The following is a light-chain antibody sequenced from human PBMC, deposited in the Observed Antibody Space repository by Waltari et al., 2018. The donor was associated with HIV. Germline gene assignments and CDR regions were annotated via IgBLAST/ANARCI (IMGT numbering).Light chain of an antibody. J-gene: IGKJ1*01. CDR3: QQFFTFPRT. CDR2: WAS. Sequence: DIVMTQSPDSLAVSRGERAPISCKSSKTVLYNSHNKNHLALYQQKAGQPPKLLIYWASIREIGVPERFTGSGSGTDFNLTISSLRADDVAVYYCQQFFTFPRTFGQWTKVEI. V-gene: IGKV4-1*01. CDR1: KTVLYNSHNKNH.